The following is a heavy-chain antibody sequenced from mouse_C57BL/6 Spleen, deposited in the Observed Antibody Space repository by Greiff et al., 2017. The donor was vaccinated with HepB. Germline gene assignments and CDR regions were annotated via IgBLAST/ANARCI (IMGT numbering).Heavy chain of an antibody. V-gene: IGHV1-4*01. CDR2: INPSSGYT. CDR1: GYTFTSYT. Sequence: VHLVESGAELARPGASVKMSCKASGYTFTSYTMHWVKQRPGQGLEWIGYINPSSGYTKYNQKFKDKATLTADKSSSTAYMQLSSLTSEDSAVYYCARNPYYFDYWGQGTTLTVSS. J-gene: IGHJ2*01. CDR3: ARNPYYFDY.